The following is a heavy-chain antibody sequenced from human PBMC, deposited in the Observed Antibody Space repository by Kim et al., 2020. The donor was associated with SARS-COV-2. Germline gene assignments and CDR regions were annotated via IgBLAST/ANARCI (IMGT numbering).Heavy chain of an antibody. D-gene: IGHD4-4*01. CDR3: AKDRTTPLYYFDF. CDR2: ISDRGDYI. V-gene: IGHV3-23*01. CDR1: GFTFSSYA. J-gene: IGHJ4*02. Sequence: GGSLRLSCSASGFTFSSYAFNWVRQAPGKGLEWVSGISDRGDYIYYTDSVKGRFTISRDNSKNTLYLQMNSLRAEDMAVYYCAKDRTTPLYYFDFWGQGTLVTVSS.